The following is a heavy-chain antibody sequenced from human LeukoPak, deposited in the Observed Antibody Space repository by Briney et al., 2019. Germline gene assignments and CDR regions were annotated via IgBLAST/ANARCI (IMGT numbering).Heavy chain of an antibody. CDR3: VRDHHRRLYDSQARDTFDI. D-gene: IGHD3-22*01. J-gene: IGHJ3*02. Sequence: GGSLRLSCAASGFIFSSYSMNWVRQAPGKGLGWVSYISSSSSTVYYAASVKGRFSISRDNAQNSLYLQMNSLRAEDTAVYYCVRDHHRRLYDSQARDTFDIWGQGTMVTVSS. V-gene: IGHV3-48*01. CDR2: ISSSSSTV. CDR1: GFIFSSYS.